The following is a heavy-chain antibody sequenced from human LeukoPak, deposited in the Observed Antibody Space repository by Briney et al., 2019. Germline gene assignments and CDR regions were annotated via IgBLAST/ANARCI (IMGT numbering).Heavy chain of an antibody. CDR1: GYTFTGYY. Sequence: ASVKVPCKASGYTFTGYYMHWVRQAPGQGLEWMGRINPNSGGTNYAQKFQGRVTMTRDTSISTAYMELSRLRSDDTAVYYCARGSNSYGFLYFDYWGQGTLVTVSS. J-gene: IGHJ4*02. CDR3: ARGSNSYGFLYFDY. V-gene: IGHV1-2*06. D-gene: IGHD5-18*01. CDR2: INPNSGGT.